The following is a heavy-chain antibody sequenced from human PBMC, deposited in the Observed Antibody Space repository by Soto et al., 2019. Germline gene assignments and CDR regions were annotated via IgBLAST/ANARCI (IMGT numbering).Heavy chain of an antibody. V-gene: IGHV3-48*02. Sequence: EVQLVESGGGLVQPGGSLRLSCAASGFTFSSYSMNWVRQAPGKGLEWVSYISSSSSTIYYADSVKGRFTISRDNAKNSLYLQMNCLRDEDTAVYYCARQNYGDYVIYFDYWGQGTLVTVSS. CDR1: GFTFSSYS. J-gene: IGHJ4*02. D-gene: IGHD4-17*01. CDR2: ISSSSSTI. CDR3: ARQNYGDYVIYFDY.